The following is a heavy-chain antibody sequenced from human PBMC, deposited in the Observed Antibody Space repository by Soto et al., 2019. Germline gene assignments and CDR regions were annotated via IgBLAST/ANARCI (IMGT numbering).Heavy chain of an antibody. CDR1: SGTISSSNW. CDR3: ARRTPAANWVGLDY. CDR2: IYHSGST. Sequence: PSETLPLTCAVSSGTISSSNWWSWVRQPPGKGLEWIGEIYHSGSTNYNPSLKSRVTISVDKSKNQFSLKLSSVTAADTAVYYCARRTPAANWVGLDYWGQGTLVTVSS. V-gene: IGHV4-4*02. D-gene: IGHD2-2*01. J-gene: IGHJ4*02.